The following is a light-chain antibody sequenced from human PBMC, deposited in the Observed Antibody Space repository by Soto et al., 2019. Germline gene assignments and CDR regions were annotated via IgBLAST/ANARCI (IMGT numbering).Light chain of an antibody. CDR2: DAS. CDR3: QQYKIYWT. CDR1: QSISSW. J-gene: IGKJ1*01. V-gene: IGKV1-5*01. Sequence: DIQMTQSPSTLSASVGDRATLPCRASQSISSWFAWYQQRPGKAPKLLIYDASSSESGPPSRFSGSASGTEFPLTISRLQHDDFATYYCQQYKIYWTFGQGTKVDIK.